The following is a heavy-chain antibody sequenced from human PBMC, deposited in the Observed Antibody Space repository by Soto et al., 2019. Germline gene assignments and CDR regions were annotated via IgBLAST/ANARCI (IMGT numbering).Heavy chain of an antibody. J-gene: IGHJ4*02. Sequence: EVQVVESGGGLVQPGGSLRLSCAASGFTFSSNSMNWVRQAPGKWLERISYISSSSSTIYADSVKGRFTISRDTAKNSLYLQTNSLTDEATAVCCWARVIWSVHVTSVLWGQGTLVTGSS. D-gene: IGHD3-3*01. CDR2: ISSSSSTI. CDR3: ARVIWSVHVTSVL. CDR1: GFTFSSNS. V-gene: IGHV3-48*02.